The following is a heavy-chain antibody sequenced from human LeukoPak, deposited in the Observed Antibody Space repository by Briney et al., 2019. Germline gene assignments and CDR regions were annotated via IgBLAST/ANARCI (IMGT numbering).Heavy chain of an antibody. D-gene: IGHD1-26*01. V-gene: IGHV3-21*01. Sequence: GGSLRLPCAASGFTFSNYNMNWVRQAPGKAMEWVSSITRSGTYTFYADPVKGRFTISRDNAKNSLYLQMDSLGPEDTAVYYCARDPYSGNYGNDYYYYMDVWGKGTTVTISS. J-gene: IGHJ6*03. CDR1: GFTFSNYN. CDR2: ITRSGTYT. CDR3: ARDPYSGNYGNDYYYYMDV.